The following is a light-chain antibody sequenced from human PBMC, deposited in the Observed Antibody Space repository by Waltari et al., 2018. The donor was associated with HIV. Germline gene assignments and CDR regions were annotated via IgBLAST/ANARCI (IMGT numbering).Light chain of an antibody. J-gene: IGLJ1*01. V-gene: IGLV2-14*03. CDR3: SSYTGSSTLGV. CDR2: DVS. CDR1: SSDVGGYNY. Sequence: QSALTQPASVSGSPGQSITISCTGGSSDVGGYNYVSWSQQHPGKAPKLMIYDVSNRPSGVSNRFSGSKSGNTASLTISGLQAEDEADYYCSSYTGSSTLGVFGTGTRVTVL.